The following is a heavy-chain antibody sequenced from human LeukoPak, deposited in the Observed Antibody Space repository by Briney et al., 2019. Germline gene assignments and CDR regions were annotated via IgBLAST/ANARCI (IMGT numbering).Heavy chain of an antibody. CDR3: ERNNWNSVYYGMDV. CDR2: VNSDGSST. D-gene: IGHD1-7*01. CDR1: RGFTFSTNR. V-gene: IGHV3-74*01. Sequence: GGSLRLSCAASRGFTFSTNRVYWVRQAPGKGLVWVSRVNSDGSSTAYADSVKGRFTISRDNVNNILYLQMNSLRAEDTAVYYCERNNWNSVYYGMDVWGQGTTVTVSS. J-gene: IGHJ6*02.